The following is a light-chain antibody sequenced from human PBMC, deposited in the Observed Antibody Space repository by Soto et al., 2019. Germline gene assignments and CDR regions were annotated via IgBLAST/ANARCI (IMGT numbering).Light chain of an antibody. J-gene: IGLJ3*02. CDR1: SSDVGYYNY. CDR3: TSFARSSPVV. CDR2: EVS. Sequence: QSALTQPASVSGSPGQSITISCTGTSSDVGYYNYVSWYQQHPGKAPKLMIYEVSNRPSGVSHRFSGSKSGNTASLTIAGLDADDEAYYYCTSFARSSPVVFGGGTKLTVL. V-gene: IGLV2-14*01.